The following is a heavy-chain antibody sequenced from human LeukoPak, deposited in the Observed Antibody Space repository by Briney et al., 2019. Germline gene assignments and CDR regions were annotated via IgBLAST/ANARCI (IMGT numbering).Heavy chain of an antibody. J-gene: IGHJ4*02. CDR1: GYTFTSYG. Sequence: ASVKVSCKASGYTFTSYGISWVRQAPGQGLEWMGWISAYNGNTNYAQKLQGRVTMTTDTSTSTAYMELRGLRSDDTAVYYCARVDSGYELRDGYNSIDYWGQGTLVTVSS. V-gene: IGHV1-18*01. CDR2: ISAYNGNT. D-gene: IGHD5-12*01. CDR3: ARVDSGYELRDGYNSIDY.